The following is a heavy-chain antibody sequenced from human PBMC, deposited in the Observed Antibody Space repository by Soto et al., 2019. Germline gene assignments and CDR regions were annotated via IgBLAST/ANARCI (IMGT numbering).Heavy chain of an antibody. CDR3: AHRGGYGSGTYYHYFDY. J-gene: IGHJ4*02. D-gene: IGHD3-10*01. Sequence: SGPTLVNPTQTLTLTCTFSGFSLSTSEVGVGWIRQPPGKALEWLALIYWDDDKHYSPSLKGRLTITKDTSKNQVVLTMTNMDPVDTATYYCAHRGGYGSGTYYHYFDYWGQGALVTVSS. V-gene: IGHV2-5*02. CDR2: IYWDDDK. CDR1: GFSLSTSEVG.